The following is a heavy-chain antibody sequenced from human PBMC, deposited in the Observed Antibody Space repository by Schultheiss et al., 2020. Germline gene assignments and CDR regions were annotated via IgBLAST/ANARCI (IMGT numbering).Heavy chain of an antibody. J-gene: IGHJ6*02. D-gene: IGHD3-10*01. Sequence: GGSLRLSCAASGFTFSGYAMHWVRQAPGKGLEWVAVISYDGSNKYYADSVKGRFTISRDNSKNTLYLQMNSLRAEDTAVYYCARELRITRVRGVIGYNYYGKDVWGQGTLVNVCS. CDR3: ARELRITRVRGVIGYNYYGKDV. V-gene: IGHV3-30*04. CDR2: ISYDGSNK. CDR1: GFTFSGYA.